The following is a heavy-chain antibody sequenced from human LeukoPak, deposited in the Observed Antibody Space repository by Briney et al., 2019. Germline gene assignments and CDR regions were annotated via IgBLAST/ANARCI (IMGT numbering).Heavy chain of an antibody. CDR1: GFTFSNFL. Sequence: GGSLRLSCAASGFTFSNFLMTWVRQAPGKGPEWVSAISGSGGDTYYADSVKGRFTISRDNSKNTLYLRMNSLRAEDTAVYYCAKDSSGYYYDYWGQGTLVTVSS. CDR3: AKDSSGYYYDY. J-gene: IGHJ4*02. CDR2: ISGSGGDT. D-gene: IGHD3-22*01. V-gene: IGHV3-23*01.